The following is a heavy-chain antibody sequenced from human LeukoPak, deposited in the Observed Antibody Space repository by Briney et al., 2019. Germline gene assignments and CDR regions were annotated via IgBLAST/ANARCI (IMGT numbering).Heavy chain of an antibody. CDR2: IRSKANSYAT. D-gene: IGHD3-16*01. CDR1: GFTCSGSA. J-gene: IGHJ3*02. V-gene: IGHV3-73*01. CDR3: TPSRIGGAFDI. Sequence: PGGSLKLSCAASGFTCSGSAMHWVRQASGKGLEWFGRIRSKANSYATAYAASVKGRFTISRDDSKNTAYLQMNSLKTEDTAVYYCTPSRIGGAFDIWGQGTMVTVSS.